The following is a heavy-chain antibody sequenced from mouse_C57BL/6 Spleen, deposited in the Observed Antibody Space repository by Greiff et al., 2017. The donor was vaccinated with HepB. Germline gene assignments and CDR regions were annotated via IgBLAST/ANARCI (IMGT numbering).Heavy chain of an antibody. CDR3: VRYSYYYGSSYGGYFDY. CDR2: IRSKSSNYAT. Sequence: EVMLVESGGGLVQPKGSLKLSCAASGFTFNTYAMHWVRQAPGKGLEWVARIRSKSSNYATYYADSVQDRFTISRDDSQSMLYLQMNNLKTEDTAMYYCVRYSYYYGSSYGGYFDYWGQGTTLTVSS. J-gene: IGHJ2*01. D-gene: IGHD1-1*01. CDR1: GFTFNTYA. V-gene: IGHV10-3*01.